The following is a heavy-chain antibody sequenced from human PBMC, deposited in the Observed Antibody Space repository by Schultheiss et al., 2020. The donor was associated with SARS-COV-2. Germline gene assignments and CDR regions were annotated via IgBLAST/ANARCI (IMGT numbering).Heavy chain of an antibody. D-gene: IGHD3-16*01. V-gene: IGHV4-61*01. CDR2: IYYSGST. Sequence: SETLSLTCTVSGGSVSSGSYYWGWIRQPPGKGLEWIGYIYYSGSTYYNPSLKSRVTISVDTSKNQFSLTVRSVTAADTAVYYCARGAGAHVYWGQGTLVTVSS. CDR3: ARGAGAHVY. CDR1: GGSVSSGSYY. J-gene: IGHJ4*02.